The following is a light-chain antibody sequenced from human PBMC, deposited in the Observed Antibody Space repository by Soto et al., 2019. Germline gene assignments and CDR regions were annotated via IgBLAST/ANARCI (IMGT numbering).Light chain of an antibody. CDR1: QSVGSY. V-gene: IGKV3-11*01. CDR2: DAS. J-gene: IGKJ1*01. Sequence: EIVLTQSPATLSLSPGERVTLSCRASQSVGSYLAWYQQKLGQAPRLLIYDASNRATGIPARFSGSGSGTAFTLTISSLEPEDFAVYYCQQRSSWPLTFGQGTKVEI. CDR3: QQRSSWPLT.